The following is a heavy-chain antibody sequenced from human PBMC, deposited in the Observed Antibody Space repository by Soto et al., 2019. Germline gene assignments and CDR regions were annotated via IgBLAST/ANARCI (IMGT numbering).Heavy chain of an antibody. J-gene: IGHJ3*02. Sequence: PGGSLRLSSAASGFTFSSYWMHWVRQAPGKGLVWVSRINSDGSSTSYADSVKGRFTISRDNAKNTLYLQMNSLRAEDTAVYYCARILSGEYAFDIWGQGTMVTVSS. D-gene: IGHD3-10*01. CDR3: ARILSGEYAFDI. V-gene: IGHV3-74*01. CDR1: GFTFSSYW. CDR2: INSDGSST.